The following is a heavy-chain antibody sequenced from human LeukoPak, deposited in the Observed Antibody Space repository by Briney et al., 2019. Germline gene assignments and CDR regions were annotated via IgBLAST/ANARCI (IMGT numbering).Heavy chain of an antibody. J-gene: IGHJ4*02. D-gene: IGHD6-6*01. CDR1: DSTFRYFG. CDR2: INAYNGNQ. CDR3: ARVGKAARNFDY. V-gene: IGHV1-18*01. Sequence: GASVKVSCKASDSTFRYFGYSWVRQAPGQGLEWMGWINAYNGNQNYAQKFQGRVTMTRDTSISTAYMELSRLRSDDTAVYYCARVGKAARNFDYWGQGTLVTVSS.